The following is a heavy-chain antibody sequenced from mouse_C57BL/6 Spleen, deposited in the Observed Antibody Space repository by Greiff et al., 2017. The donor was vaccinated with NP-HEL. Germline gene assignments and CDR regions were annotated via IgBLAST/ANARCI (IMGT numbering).Heavy chain of an antibody. CDR1: GYTFTSYW. D-gene: IGHD1-1*01. Sequence: QVQLQQPGAELVMPGASVKLSCKASGYTFTSYWMHWVKQRPGQGLEWIGEIDPSDSYTNYNQKFKGKSTLTVDKSSSTAYMQLSSLTSEDSAVYYCASHYYGSSDDWYFDVWGTGTTVTVSS. J-gene: IGHJ1*03. V-gene: IGHV1-69*01. CDR2: IDPSDSYT. CDR3: ASHYYGSSDDWYFDV.